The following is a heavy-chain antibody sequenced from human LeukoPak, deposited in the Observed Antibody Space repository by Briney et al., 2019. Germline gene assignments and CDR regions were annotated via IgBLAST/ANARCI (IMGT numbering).Heavy chain of an antibody. J-gene: IGHJ4*02. V-gene: IGHV1-8*02. D-gene: IGHD2-15*01. CDR3: ARAGGYCGRISCPYYFDY. CDR1: GGTFSSYD. Sequence: ASVKVSCKASGGTFSSYDINWVRQATGRGLEWMGWMNPNSGNTGYAQKFQGRVTMTRNTSTSTAYMELSSLRSEDTAVYYCARAGGYCGRISCPYYFDYWGQGSLVAVSS. CDR2: MNPNSGNT.